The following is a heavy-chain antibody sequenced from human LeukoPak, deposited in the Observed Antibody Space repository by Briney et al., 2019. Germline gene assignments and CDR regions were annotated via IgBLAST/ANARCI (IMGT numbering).Heavy chain of an antibody. D-gene: IGHD7-27*01. Sequence: VKVSCKASGGTFSSHAISWVRQAPGQGLEWMGGIIPIFGTANYAQKFQGRVTITTDESTSTAYMELSSLRSGDTAVYYCARVTASGEYYYYYMDVWGKGTTVTVSS. CDR3: ARVTASGEYYYYYMDV. V-gene: IGHV1-69*05. CDR1: GGTFSSHA. J-gene: IGHJ6*03. CDR2: IIPIFGTA.